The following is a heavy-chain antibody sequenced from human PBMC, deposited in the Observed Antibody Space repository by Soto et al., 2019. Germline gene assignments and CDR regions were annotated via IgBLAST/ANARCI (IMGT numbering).Heavy chain of an antibody. CDR2: VNHSGTT. J-gene: IGHJ6*03. V-gene: IGHV4-34*01. CDR1: GVSSSGYY. Sequence: QVQGQQWGAGLLKPSETLSLSCAVSGVSSSGYYWSWIRQPPGKGLEWVGEVNHSGTTHYSPSLKSRVTTSVDTSRNQFSLRLTSVTAADTAIYYCAFGNTFYSYYMDVWGKGTKVTVSS. D-gene: IGHD2-2*02. CDR3: AFGNTFYSYYMDV.